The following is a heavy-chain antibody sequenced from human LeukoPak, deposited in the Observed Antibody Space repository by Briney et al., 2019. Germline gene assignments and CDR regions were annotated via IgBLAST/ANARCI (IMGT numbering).Heavy chain of an antibody. CDR1: GFXFSDYY. Sequence: PGGSLRLSCAASGFXFSDYYISWIRQAPGKGLEWVSYISSSSDTNYADSVKGRFTISRDNAKNSLYLQMNSLRAEDTAVYYCAREKYGSSWYADYWGQGTLVTVSS. J-gene: IGHJ4*02. D-gene: IGHD6-13*01. CDR3: AREKYGSSWYADY. CDR2: ISSSSDT. V-gene: IGHV3-11*06.